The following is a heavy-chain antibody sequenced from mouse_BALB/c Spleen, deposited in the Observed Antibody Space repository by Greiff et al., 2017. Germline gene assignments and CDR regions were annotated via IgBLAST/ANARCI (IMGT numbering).Heavy chain of an antibody. CDR1: GFAFSSYD. J-gene: IGHJ2*01. CDR2: ISSGGGST. V-gene: IGHV5-12-1*01. Sequence: EVKLMESGGGLVKPGGSLKLSCAASGFAFSSYDMSWVRQTPEKRLEWVAYISSGGGSTYYPDTVKGRFTISRDNAKNTLYLQMSSLKSEDTAMYYCAREGDYYGSSYGYFDYWGQGTTLTVSS. CDR3: AREGDYYGSSYGYFDY. D-gene: IGHD1-1*01.